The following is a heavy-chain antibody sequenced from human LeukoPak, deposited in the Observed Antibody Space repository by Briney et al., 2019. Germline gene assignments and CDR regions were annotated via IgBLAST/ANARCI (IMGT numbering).Heavy chain of an antibody. D-gene: IGHD3-22*01. Sequence: ASVKVSCKASGYTFTSYGISWVRQAPGQGLEWMGWISAYNGNTNYAQKLQGRVTMTTDTSTSTAYMELRSLRSDDTAVYYCARARGSPNYYDSSGYWVYWGQGTLVTVSS. CDR1: GYTFTSYG. CDR2: ISAYNGNT. CDR3: ARARGSPNYYDSSGYWVY. V-gene: IGHV1-18*01. J-gene: IGHJ4*02.